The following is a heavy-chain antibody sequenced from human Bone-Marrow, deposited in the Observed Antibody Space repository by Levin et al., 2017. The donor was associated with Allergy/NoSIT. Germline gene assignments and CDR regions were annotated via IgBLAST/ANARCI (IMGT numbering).Heavy chain of an antibody. Sequence: ASVKVSCKVSGGTFNNYSLTWVRQAPGQGLEWMGMIMPIFRTTKSARKFQGRVTFTADKLTSTAYMDLSSLTSEDTAIYCCARDVADQWLGFDPWGQGTLVTVSS. CDR1: GGTFNNYS. J-gene: IGHJ5*02. CDR3: ARDVADQWLGFDP. CDR2: IMPIFRTT. D-gene: IGHD6-19*01. V-gene: IGHV1-69*08.